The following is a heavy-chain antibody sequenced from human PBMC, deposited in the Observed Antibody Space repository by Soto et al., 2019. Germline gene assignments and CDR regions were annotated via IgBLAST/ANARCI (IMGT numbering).Heavy chain of an antibody. CDR1: GFTFDDYA. D-gene: IGHD6-13*01. Sequence: SLRLSFAASGFTFDDYAMHWVLQVPGKGLEWVSGINWNSGSIGYGDSVKGRFAISRDNAKNSLHLQMNSLSAEDTAFYYCVKDESINWYSGHFRHWGQGTLVTVSS. CDR3: VKDESINWYSGHFRH. J-gene: IGHJ1*01. V-gene: IGHV3-9*01. CDR2: INWNSGSI.